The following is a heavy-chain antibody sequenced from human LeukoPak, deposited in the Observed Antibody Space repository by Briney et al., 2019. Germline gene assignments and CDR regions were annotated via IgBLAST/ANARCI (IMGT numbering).Heavy chain of an antibody. J-gene: IGHJ4*02. V-gene: IGHV3-30*04. CDR1: GLTFSSYD. D-gene: IGHD2-15*01. CDR2: ISYEGSNK. CDR3: ARGQIGYCSGGSCYRAPHFDY. Sequence: GGSVSLSCAASGLTFSSYDVLWVRRARGEGLVWVADISYEGSNKFYADSVEGRFTISINNSKNTLYLQMNSLRAEDTAVYYCARGQIGYCSGGSCYRAPHFDYWGQGTLVTVSS.